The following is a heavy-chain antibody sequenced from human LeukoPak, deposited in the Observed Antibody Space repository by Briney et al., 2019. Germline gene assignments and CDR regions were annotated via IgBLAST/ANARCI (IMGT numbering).Heavy chain of an antibody. CDR3: ARGYYYMDL. J-gene: IGHJ6*03. Sequence: KPSETLSLTCNVSGDSIRNSYWSWIRQPPGKPLEWIGYRYYSGSTDSNPSLKSRVTMSIDTSENQFSLKLNSVTAADTAVYYCARGYYYMDLWGEGTTVIVSS. CDR1: GDSIRNSY. V-gene: IGHV4-59*01. CDR2: RYYSGST.